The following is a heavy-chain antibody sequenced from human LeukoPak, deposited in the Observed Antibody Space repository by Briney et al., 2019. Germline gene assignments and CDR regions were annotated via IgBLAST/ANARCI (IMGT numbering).Heavy chain of an antibody. Sequence: PSETLSLTCAVYGGSFTNYYWSWIRQPPGKGLEWIGEINHSGSTKYNPSLKSRVTISVDTSKNQFSLKLSSVTAADTAVYYCARAGYSYGLAYFDYWGQGTLVTVSS. CDR3: ARAGYSYGLAYFDY. V-gene: IGHV4-34*01. CDR1: GGSFTNYY. CDR2: INHSGST. J-gene: IGHJ4*02. D-gene: IGHD5-18*01.